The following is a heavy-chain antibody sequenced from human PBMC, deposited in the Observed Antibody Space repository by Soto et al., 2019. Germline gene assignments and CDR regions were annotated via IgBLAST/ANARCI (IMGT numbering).Heavy chain of an antibody. V-gene: IGHV4-59*01. D-gene: IGHD3-9*01. CDR2: IYYSGST. J-gene: IGHJ6*03. Sequence: SETLSLTCTVSGGSISSYYWSWIRQPPGKGPERIGYIYYSGSTNYNPALKSRVIISVDTAKNQFSLKLSSGAAADTAVYYCARVAEDILTGYYYPYYYYMDVWGKVTAVTVSS. CDR1: GGSISSYY. CDR3: ARVAEDILTGYYYPYYYYMDV.